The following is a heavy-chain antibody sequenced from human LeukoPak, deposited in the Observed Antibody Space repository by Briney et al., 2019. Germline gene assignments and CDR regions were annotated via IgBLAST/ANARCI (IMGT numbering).Heavy chain of an antibody. D-gene: IGHD1-26*01. CDR3: AREGGATTSSWFDP. CDR1: GFTFSSYW. V-gene: IGHV3-7*01. Sequence: GGSLRLSCAASGFTFSSYWMSWVRQAPGKGLEWVANIKQDGSEKYYVDSVKGRFTISRDNAKNSLYLQMNSLRAEDMAVYYCAREGGATTSSWFDPWGQGTLVTVSS. CDR2: IKQDGSEK. J-gene: IGHJ5*02.